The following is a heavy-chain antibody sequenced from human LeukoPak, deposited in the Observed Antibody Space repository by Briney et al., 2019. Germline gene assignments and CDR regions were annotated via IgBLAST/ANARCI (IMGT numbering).Heavy chain of an antibody. J-gene: IGHJ4*02. Sequence: PSETLSLTCAVYGGSFSGYYWSWIRQPPGKGPEWLGEINHSGSTNYNPSLKSRVTISVDTSKNQFSLKLSSVTAADTAVYYCASRRYSGYGSGDYWGQGTLVTVPS. CDR2: INHSGST. D-gene: IGHD5-12*01. V-gene: IGHV4-34*01. CDR1: GGSFSGYY. CDR3: ASRRYSGYGSGDY.